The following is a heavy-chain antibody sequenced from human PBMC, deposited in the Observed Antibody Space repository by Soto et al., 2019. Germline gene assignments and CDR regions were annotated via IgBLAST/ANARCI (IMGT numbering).Heavy chain of an antibody. D-gene: IGHD4-17*01. CDR3: ARFNGDFEVF. V-gene: IGHV5-51*01. CDR1: GYSFSTYW. J-gene: IGHJ4*02. CDR2: IFPGDSDT. Sequence: GEALKISCKASGYSFSTYWIGWVRQVPGKGLEWMGIIFPGDSDTRYSPSFQGQVTISADKSISTAYLQWSSLKASDTAMYYCARFNGDFEVFWGQGTLVTVSP.